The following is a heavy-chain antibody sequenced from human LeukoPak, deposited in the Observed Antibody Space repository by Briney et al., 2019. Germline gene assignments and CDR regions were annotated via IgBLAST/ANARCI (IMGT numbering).Heavy chain of an antibody. CDR1: GFTFSSYS. J-gene: IGHJ4*02. CDR3: ARESFYDGDY. V-gene: IGHV3-21*01. Sequence: GGSLRLSCAASGFTFSSYSMNLVRQAPGKGLEWVSSISSSSRCIYYADSVKGRFTISRDNAKKSLYLQMNSLRAEDTAVYYCARESFYDGDYWGQGTLVTVSS. D-gene: IGHD2-2*01. CDR2: ISSSSRCI.